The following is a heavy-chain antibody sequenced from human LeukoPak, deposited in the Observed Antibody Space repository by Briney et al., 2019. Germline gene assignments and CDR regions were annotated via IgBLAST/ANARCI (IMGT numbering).Heavy chain of an antibody. Sequence: GGSLRLSCAASGFTVSSNYMSWVRQAPGKGLEWVSVIYSGGSTYYADSVKGRFTISRDNSKNTLYLQMNSLRAEDTAVYYCAREHYDSSGYYLSYFDYWGQGTLVTVSS. CDR2: IYSGGST. V-gene: IGHV3-66*01. CDR3: AREHYDSSGYYLSYFDY. J-gene: IGHJ4*02. CDR1: GFTVSSNY. D-gene: IGHD3-22*01.